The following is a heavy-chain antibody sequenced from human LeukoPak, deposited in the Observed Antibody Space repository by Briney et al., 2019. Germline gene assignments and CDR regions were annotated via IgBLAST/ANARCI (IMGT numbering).Heavy chain of an antibody. CDR1: GYTFTGYY. Sequence: ASVKVSCKASGYTFTGYYMRWVRQAPGQGLEWMGWINPNSGGTNYAQKFQGWVTMTRDTSISTAYMELSRLRSDDTAVYYCARGIAAAGTVWFDPWGQGTLVTVSS. CDR3: ARGIAAAGTVWFDP. V-gene: IGHV1-2*04. CDR2: INPNSGGT. J-gene: IGHJ5*02. D-gene: IGHD6-13*01.